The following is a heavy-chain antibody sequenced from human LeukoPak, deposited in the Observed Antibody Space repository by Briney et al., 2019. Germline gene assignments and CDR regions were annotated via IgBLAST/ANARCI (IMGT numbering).Heavy chain of an antibody. CDR2: ISYDGSNE. CDR1: GFTFSDYY. CDR3: ARVSGYLDY. J-gene: IGHJ4*02. D-gene: IGHD3-22*01. Sequence: GGSLRLSCAASGFTFSDYYMSWIRQAPGKGLEWVAIISYDGSNEYYADSVKGRFTISRDNAKNSLYLQMNSLRAEDTAVYYCARVSGYLDYWGQGTLVTVSS. V-gene: IGHV3-30*03.